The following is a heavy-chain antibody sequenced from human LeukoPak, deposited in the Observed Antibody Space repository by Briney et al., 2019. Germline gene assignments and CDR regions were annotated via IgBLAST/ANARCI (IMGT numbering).Heavy chain of an antibody. CDR1: GGTFSSYA. V-gene: IGHV1-69*04. CDR3: AREASGSNYDFWSGYSEWFDP. D-gene: IGHD3-3*01. J-gene: IGHJ5*02. CDR2: IIPIFGIA. Sequence: SVKVSCKASGGTFSSYAISWVRQAPGQGLEWMGRIIPIFGIANYAQKFQGRVTITADKSTSTAYMELSGLRSEDTAVYYCAREASGSNYDFWSGYSEWFDPWGQGTLVTVSS.